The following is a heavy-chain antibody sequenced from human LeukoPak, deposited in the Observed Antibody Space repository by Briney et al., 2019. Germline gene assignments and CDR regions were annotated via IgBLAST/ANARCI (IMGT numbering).Heavy chain of an antibody. Sequence: GGSLRLSCAASGFTFSSYSMNWVRQAPGKGLEWVSSISSSSSYIYYADSVKGRFTISRDNAKNSLYLQMNSLRAEDTAVYYCARDYGSGSYYYTYYFDYWGQGTLVTVSS. CDR2: ISSSSSYI. D-gene: IGHD3-10*01. V-gene: IGHV3-21*01. CDR3: ARDYGSGSYYYTYYFDY. J-gene: IGHJ4*02. CDR1: GFTFSSYS.